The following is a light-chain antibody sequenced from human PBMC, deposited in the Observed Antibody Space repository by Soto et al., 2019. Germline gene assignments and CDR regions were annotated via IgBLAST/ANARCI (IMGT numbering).Light chain of an antibody. J-gene: IGKJ4*01. CDR3: QHLNTYPLS. CDR2: PAS. Sequence: DIQLTQSPSFLYASVGDRVTITCRASQGISSSLAWYQQKPGKAPKLLIYPASTLQSGVPSRFSGSGSGTQFTLTISCLQPEDFASYYCQHLNTYPLSFGGGTKVDIK. CDR1: QGISSS. V-gene: IGKV1-9*01.